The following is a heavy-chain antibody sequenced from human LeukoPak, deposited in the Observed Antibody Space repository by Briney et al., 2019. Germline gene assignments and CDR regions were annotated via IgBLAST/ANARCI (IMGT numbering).Heavy chain of an antibody. CDR3: ARDQSYYGMDV. V-gene: IGHV3-53*01. CDR2: IYSDAST. J-gene: IGHJ6*02. CDR1: GFTVSNTY. Sequence: GGSLRLSCAASGFTVSNTYMNWVRQAPGKGLEWVSVIYSDASTYYAASVKGRSTISRDNSKNTLYLQMNSLRAEDTAVYYRARDQSYYGMDVWGQGTTVTVSS.